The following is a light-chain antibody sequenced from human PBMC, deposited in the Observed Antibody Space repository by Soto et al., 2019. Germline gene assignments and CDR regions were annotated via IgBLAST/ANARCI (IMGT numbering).Light chain of an antibody. CDR2: GAS. CDR3: HQYGISPGT. V-gene: IGKV3-20*01. Sequence: EIVLTQSPGTLSLSPGERATLSCRASQSVRSNYLAWYQQKPGQAPSLLIYGASTRATGIPDRFSGSGSGTDFTLTITRPEPEDFAVYYCHQYGISPGTFGQGTKLEIQ. J-gene: IGKJ2*01. CDR1: QSVRSNY.